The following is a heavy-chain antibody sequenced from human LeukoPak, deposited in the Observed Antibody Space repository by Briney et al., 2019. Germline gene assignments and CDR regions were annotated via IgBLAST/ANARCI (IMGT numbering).Heavy chain of an antibody. V-gene: IGHV3-48*03. D-gene: IGHD1-26*01. CDR3: AKQGELLKVYYYMDA. J-gene: IGHJ6*03. CDR1: GFTFSSYE. CDR2: ISESGSAI. Sequence: QPGGSLRLSCAASGFTFSSYEMNWVRLAPGKGLEWVSYISESGSAIYYADSVKGRFTISRDNAKNSLYLQMNSLRAEDTAVYYCAKQGELLKVYYYMDAWGKGTTVTVSS.